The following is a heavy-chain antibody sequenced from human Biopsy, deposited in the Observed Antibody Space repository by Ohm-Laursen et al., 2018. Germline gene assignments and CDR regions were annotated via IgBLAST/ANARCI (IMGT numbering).Heavy chain of an antibody. CDR3: AKGLYSGSYYYDS. CDR1: GFTLSNYG. V-gene: IGHV3-30*18. Sequence: SLRLSCAASGFTLSNYGMHWVRQAPGRGLEWVAAVSSDGKNKHYADSVQGRFTISRDNSKNTVDLQMNSLRAKDTAVYYCAKGLYSGSYYYDSWGQGTLVTVSS. CDR2: VSSDGKNK. D-gene: IGHD1-26*01. J-gene: IGHJ4*02.